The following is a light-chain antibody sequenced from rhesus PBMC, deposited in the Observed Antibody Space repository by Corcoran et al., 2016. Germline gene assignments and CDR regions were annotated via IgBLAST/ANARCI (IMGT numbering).Light chain of an antibody. CDR3: LQYNSDPLT. V-gene: IGKV1-43*02. CDR2: KAS. J-gene: IGKJ4*01. Sequence: DIQMTQSPSSLSASVGDRVTITCRASQGISTYLNWYQQKPGKAPKRLIYKASSLESGVPSRFSGSGSGTDFNLTISSLQPEDFATYYCLQYNSDPLTFGGGTKVELK. CDR1: QGISTY.